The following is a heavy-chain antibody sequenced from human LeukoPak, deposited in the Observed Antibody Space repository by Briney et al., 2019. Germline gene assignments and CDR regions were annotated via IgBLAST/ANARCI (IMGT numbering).Heavy chain of an antibody. CDR2: ISFDGSNK. CDR3: AKERYDYVYFDY. J-gene: IGHJ4*02. CDR1: GFTFSSCA. D-gene: IGHD3-16*01. Sequence: GGSLRLSCAASGFTFSSCAMHWVRQAPGKGLEWVAVISFDGSNKYYADSVKGRFTISRDNSNNTLYLQVNSLRAEDTAVYYCAKERYDYVYFDYWGQGTLVTVFS. V-gene: IGHV3-30-3*01.